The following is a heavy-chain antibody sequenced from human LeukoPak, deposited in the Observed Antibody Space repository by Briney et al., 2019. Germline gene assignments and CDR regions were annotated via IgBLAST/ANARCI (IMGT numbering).Heavy chain of an antibody. Sequence: PGGSLRLSRAASGFTFSSYSMNWVRQAPGKGLEWVSYISSSSSTIYYADSVKGRFTISRDNSKNTLYLQMNSLRAEDTAVYYCARDFETGTEQSFDSWGQGTLVTVSS. V-gene: IGHV3-48*01. CDR2: ISSSSSTI. CDR1: GFTFSSYS. D-gene: IGHD6-13*01. J-gene: IGHJ4*02. CDR3: ARDFETGTEQSFDS.